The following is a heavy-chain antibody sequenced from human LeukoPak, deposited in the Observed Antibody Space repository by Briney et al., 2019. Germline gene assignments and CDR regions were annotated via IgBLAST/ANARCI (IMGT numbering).Heavy chain of an antibody. CDR2: IYPGDSDT. V-gene: IGHV5-51*01. CDR1: GYTFTNYW. CDR3: ARAGYSNRWDGVDY. D-gene: IGHD2/OR15-2a*01. J-gene: IGHJ4*02. Sequence: PGESLKISCKGSGYTFTNYWIGWVRQMPGKGLEFMGIIYPGDSDTRYSPSFQGQVTISVDKSINTAYLQWSSLKASDSAMYYCARAGYSNRWDGVDYWGQGTLVTVS.